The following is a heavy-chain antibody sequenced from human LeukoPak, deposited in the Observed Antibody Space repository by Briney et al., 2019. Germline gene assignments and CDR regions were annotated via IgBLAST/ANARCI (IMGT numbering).Heavy chain of an antibody. Sequence: SETLSLTCTVSGGSISSYYWSWIRQPAGKGLEWIGRIYTSGSTNYNPPLKSRVTISVDKSKNQFSLKLSSVTAADTAVYYCAREERYYYYMDVWGKGTTVTVSS. J-gene: IGHJ6*03. D-gene: IGHD1-1*01. V-gene: IGHV4-4*07. CDR3: AREERYYYYMDV. CDR2: IYTSGST. CDR1: GGSISSYY.